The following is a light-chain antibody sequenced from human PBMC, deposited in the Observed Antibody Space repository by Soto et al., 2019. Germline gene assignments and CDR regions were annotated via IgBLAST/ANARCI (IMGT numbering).Light chain of an antibody. Sequence: QSALTQPASVSGSPGQSLTISCTGNSSDIGGYDFVSWYRQQPGKAPKLLIYEVSHRPSGVSSRFSASKSGNTASLTISGLQAEDEGDYYCSSYTISSTTVFGTGTKLTVL. CDR2: EVS. CDR1: SSDIGGYDF. CDR3: SSYTISSTTV. J-gene: IGLJ1*01. V-gene: IGLV2-14*01.